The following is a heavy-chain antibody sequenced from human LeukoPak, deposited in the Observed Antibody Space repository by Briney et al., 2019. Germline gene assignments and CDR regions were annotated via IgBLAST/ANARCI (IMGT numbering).Heavy chain of an antibody. Sequence: SETLSLTCTVSGGSLSGYYWSWIRQTPGKGLEWIGYIYSSGTTNYNRSLQSRVIISLDTPRNQFSLSVTSVTAADTAMYFCARRISSWNVYIDKWGQGIQVTVSS. CDR3: ARRISSWNVYIDK. CDR1: GGSLSGYY. V-gene: IGHV4-4*09. J-gene: IGHJ4*02. D-gene: IGHD1-1*01. CDR2: IYSSGTT.